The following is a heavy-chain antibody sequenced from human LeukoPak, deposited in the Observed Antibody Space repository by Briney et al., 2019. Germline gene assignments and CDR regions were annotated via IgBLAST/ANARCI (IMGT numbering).Heavy chain of an antibody. CDR2: IYYSGSI. D-gene: IGHD1-26*01. V-gene: IGHV4-39*01. J-gene: IGHJ4*02. CDR1: AGFISSSNYY. Sequence: SETLSLTCTVSAGFISSSNYYWGWIRQPPGKGLEWIGSIYYSGSIYYNPSLKSRVTISVDTSKNQFSLKLSTVTAADTAVYYCATNIVAATDYWGQGTLVTVSS. CDR3: ATNIVAATDY.